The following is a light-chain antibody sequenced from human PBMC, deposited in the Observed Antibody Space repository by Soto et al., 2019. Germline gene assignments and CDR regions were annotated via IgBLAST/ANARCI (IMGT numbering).Light chain of an antibody. CDR2: GSS. CDR3: HQYGSSPPYT. J-gene: IGKJ2*01. CDR1: QSVRNNY. Sequence: EVVLTQSPGTLSLSPGERATLSCRASQSVRNNYLAWYQQKPGQSPKLLIFGSSDRATGIPDRFSGSGSGTDFTLTISRLETEDFAVYYCHQYGSSPPYTFGEGTKLEIK. V-gene: IGKV3-20*01.